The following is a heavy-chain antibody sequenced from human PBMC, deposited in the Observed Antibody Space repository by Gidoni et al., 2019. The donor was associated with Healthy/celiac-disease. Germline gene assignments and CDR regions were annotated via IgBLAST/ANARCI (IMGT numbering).Heavy chain of an antibody. Sequence: EVQLVESGGGLVKPGGSLRLSCEASGFTFSSSSMNWVRQAPGKGLEWVSSISSSSSYIYYADSVKGRFTISRDNAKNSLYLQMNSLRAEDTAVYYCARDSSSWDRFDYWGQGTLVTVSS. CDR2: ISSSSSYI. CDR3: ARDSSSWDRFDY. J-gene: IGHJ4*02. D-gene: IGHD6-13*01. CDR1: GFTFSSSS. V-gene: IGHV3-21*01.